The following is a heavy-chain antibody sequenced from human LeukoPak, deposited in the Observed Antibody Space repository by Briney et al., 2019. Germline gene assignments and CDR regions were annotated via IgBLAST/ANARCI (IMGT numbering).Heavy chain of an antibody. CDR3: ARDRSTVVPCTPFEP. CDR2: IWYDGSRK. J-gene: IGHJ5*02. Sequence: GTSLRLSCAASGFTFRNYGMHWVRQAPGKGLEWVAIIWYDGSRKYYLDSVKGRFTISRDNSKNMLYLQMSSLRAEDTAVYYCARDRSTVVPCTPFEPWGQGTLVTVSS. D-gene: IGHD4-11*01. CDR1: GFTFRNYG. V-gene: IGHV3-33*01.